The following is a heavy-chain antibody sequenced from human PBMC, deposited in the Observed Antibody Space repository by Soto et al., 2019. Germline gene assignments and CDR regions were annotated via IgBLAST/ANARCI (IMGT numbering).Heavy chain of an antibody. Sequence: SETLSLTCAVYGGSFSAYYWSWIRQPPGKGLEWIGEIKHSGSTNDNPSLRSRVTISVDTSKNQFSLKVRSVTAADTAVYYCARGQHPGGMDVWGQGTTVTV. CDR2: IKHSGST. V-gene: IGHV4-34*01. CDR3: ARGQHPGGMDV. J-gene: IGHJ6*02. CDR1: GGSFSAYY.